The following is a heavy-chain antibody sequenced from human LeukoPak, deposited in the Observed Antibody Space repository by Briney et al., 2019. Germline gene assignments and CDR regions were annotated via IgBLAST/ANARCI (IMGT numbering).Heavy chain of an antibody. CDR1: GGSFSGYY. CDR3: ARGPLPYYYYGMDV. J-gene: IGHJ6*02. Sequence: SETLSLTCGVYGGSFSGYYWSWIRQPPGKGLEWIGEINHSGSTNYNPSLKSRVTISVDTSKNQFSLKLSSVTAADTAVYYCARGPLPYYYYGMDVWGQGTTVTVSS. CDR2: INHSGST. V-gene: IGHV4-34*01.